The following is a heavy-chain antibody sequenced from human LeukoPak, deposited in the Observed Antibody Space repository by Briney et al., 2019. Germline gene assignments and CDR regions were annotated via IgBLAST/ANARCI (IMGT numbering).Heavy chain of an antibody. CDR1: NDSIRNYY. CDR3: ARGNYGSGSYYVVDFDY. J-gene: IGHJ4*02. V-gene: IGHV4-59*01. D-gene: IGHD3-10*01. CDR2: IYHTGNT. Sequence: SETLSLTCSVSNDSIRNYYWSWIRQPPGKALEWIGYIYHTGNTNYNPSLKSRLTMSIDTSKNQFSPNLNSVTAADTAVYYCARGNYGSGSYYVVDFDYWGQGTLVTVSS.